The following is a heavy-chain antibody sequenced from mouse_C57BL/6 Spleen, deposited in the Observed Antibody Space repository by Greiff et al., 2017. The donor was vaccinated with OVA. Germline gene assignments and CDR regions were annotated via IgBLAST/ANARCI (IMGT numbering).Heavy chain of an antibody. J-gene: IGHJ3*01. CDR2: IYPGSGST. D-gene: IGHD3-2*02. Sequence: QVQLQQPGAELVKPGASVKMSCKASGYTFTSYWITWVKQRPGQGLEWIGDIYPGSGSTNYNEKFKSKATLTVDTSSSTAYMQLSSLTSEDSAVYDCARLETAQASSWFAYWGQGTLGTVSA. CDR3: ARLETAQASSWFAY. V-gene: IGHV1-55*01. CDR1: GYTFTSYW.